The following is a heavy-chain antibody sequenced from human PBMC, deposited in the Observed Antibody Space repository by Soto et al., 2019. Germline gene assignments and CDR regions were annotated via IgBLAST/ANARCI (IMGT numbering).Heavy chain of an antibody. J-gene: IGHJ4*02. CDR1: EFTFSNYA. D-gene: IGHD6-19*01. Sequence: GGSLRLSCAASEFTFSNYAMTWVRQAPGKGLEWVSSISGSGSITYYAESVKGRFAISRDNSKNTLFLQMNSLRAEDTAIYYCANAEMIWAVAGYLENSGQGTQVTVSS. CDR3: ANAEMIWAVAGYLEN. V-gene: IGHV3-23*01. CDR2: ISGSGSIT.